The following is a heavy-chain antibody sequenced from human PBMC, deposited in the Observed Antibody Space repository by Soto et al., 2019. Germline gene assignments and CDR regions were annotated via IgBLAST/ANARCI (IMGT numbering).Heavy chain of an antibody. D-gene: IGHD1-26*01. CDR2: ISYGGSNK. Sequence: GGSLRLSCAASGFTFSSYGMHWVRQAPGKGLEWVAVISYGGSNKYYADSVKGRFTISRDNSKNTLYLQMNSLRAEDTAVYYCAKDRLDGGQGIEGATKGSCSFDYWGQGTLVTVSS. J-gene: IGHJ4*02. CDR1: GFTFSSYG. CDR3: AKDRLDGGQGIEGATKGSCSFDY. V-gene: IGHV3-30*18.